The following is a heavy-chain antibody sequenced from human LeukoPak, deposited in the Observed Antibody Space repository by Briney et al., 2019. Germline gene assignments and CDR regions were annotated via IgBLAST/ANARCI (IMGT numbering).Heavy chain of an antibody. Sequence: ASVKVSCKASGFTFTSYDINWVRQATGQGLEWMGWMNPNSGNTGYAQKSQGRVTMTRNTSISTAYMELSSLRSEDTAVYYCARGNKGYPSYYDFWSGYYTAYYYGMDVWGQGTTVTVSS. D-gene: IGHD3-3*01. CDR1: GFTFTSYD. CDR2: MNPNSGNT. CDR3: ARGNKGYPSYYDFWSGYYTAYYYGMDV. V-gene: IGHV1-8*01. J-gene: IGHJ6*02.